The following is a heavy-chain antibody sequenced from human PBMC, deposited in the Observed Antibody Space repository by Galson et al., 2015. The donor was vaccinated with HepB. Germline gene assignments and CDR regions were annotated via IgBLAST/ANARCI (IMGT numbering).Heavy chain of an antibody. Sequence: CAISGDSVSGNTVTWNWIRQSPSRGLEWLGRAYYRSKWIIDYAESVKTRITINPDTSKNQFSLQLTSVTPEDTAMYYCARNLKEAAAFDYWGRGTLVTVSS. J-gene: IGHJ4*02. D-gene: IGHD6-25*01. CDR2: AYYRSKWII. CDR3: ARNLKEAAAFDY. V-gene: IGHV6-1*01. CDR1: GDSVSGNTVT.